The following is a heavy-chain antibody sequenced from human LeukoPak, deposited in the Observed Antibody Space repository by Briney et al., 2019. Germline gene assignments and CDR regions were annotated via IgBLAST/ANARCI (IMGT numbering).Heavy chain of an antibody. CDR2: FDPEDGET. Sequence: WASVTVSCKASGYTFTSYAMNWVRQAPGQGLEWMGGFDPEDGETIYAQKFQGRVTMTEDTSTDTAYMELSSLRSEDTAVYYCATDIAARPHAYWGQGTLVTVSS. D-gene: IGHD6-6*01. J-gene: IGHJ4*02. CDR1: GYTFTSYA. V-gene: IGHV1-24*01. CDR3: ATDIAARPHAY.